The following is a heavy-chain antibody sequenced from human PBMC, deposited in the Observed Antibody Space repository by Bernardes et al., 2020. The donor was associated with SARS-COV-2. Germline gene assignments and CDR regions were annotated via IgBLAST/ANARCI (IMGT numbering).Heavy chain of an antibody. Sequence: SETLSLTRAVYGGSFSGYYWSWIRQPPGKGLEWIGEINHSGSTNYNPSLKSRVTISVDTSKNQFSLKLSSVTAADTAVYYCARHNRGRLYYYGMDVWGQGTTVTVSS. CDR3: ARHNRGRLYYYGMDV. D-gene: IGHD3-10*01. CDR1: GGSFSGYY. CDR2: INHSGST. V-gene: IGHV4-34*01. J-gene: IGHJ6*02.